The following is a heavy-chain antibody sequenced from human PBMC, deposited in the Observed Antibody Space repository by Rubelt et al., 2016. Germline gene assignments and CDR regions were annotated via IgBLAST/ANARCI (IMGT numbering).Heavy chain of an antibody. J-gene: IGHJ5*02. Sequence: YDGSNKYYADSVKGRFTISRDNSKNTLNLQMNSLRDDDAAVYYCARGPHHETSEYYRWFDPWGQGTLVTVSS. CDR2: YDGSNK. V-gene: IGHV3-30*01. CDR3: ARGPHHETSEYYRWFDP. D-gene: IGHD3-22*01.